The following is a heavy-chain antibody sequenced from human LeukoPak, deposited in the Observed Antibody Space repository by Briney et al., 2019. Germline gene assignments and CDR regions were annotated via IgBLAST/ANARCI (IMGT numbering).Heavy chain of an antibody. D-gene: IGHD2-15*01. J-gene: IGHJ5*01. CDR3: ARSGLLAATYGFDS. Sequence: ASVKVSCKASGYTFTSYGISWVRQAPGQGLEWMGWISAYKGNTNYAQKLQGRVTMTTDTSTSTAYMELRSLRSDDTAVYYCARSGLLAATYGFDSWGQGTLVTVSS. CDR1: GYTFTSYG. CDR2: ISAYKGNT. V-gene: IGHV1-18*01.